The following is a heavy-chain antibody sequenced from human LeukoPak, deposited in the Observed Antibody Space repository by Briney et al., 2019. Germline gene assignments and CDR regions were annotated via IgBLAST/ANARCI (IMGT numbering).Heavy chain of an antibody. CDR3: VRDFVVGAPDAFDI. Sequence: GGSLRLSCAASGFTFSNAWMNWVRQASGRGLEWVANIKQDGSEKFYADSVKGRFTISRDNGKNSLYLQMNSLRDEDTAVYYCVRDFVVGAPDAFDIWGQGTMVTVSS. D-gene: IGHD1-26*01. V-gene: IGHV3-7*01. CDR2: IKQDGSEK. CDR1: GFTFSNAW. J-gene: IGHJ3*02.